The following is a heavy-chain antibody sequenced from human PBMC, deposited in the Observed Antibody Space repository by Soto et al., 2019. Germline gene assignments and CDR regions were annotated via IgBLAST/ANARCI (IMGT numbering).Heavy chain of an antibody. CDR3: ARESGRGWQQLLYGMDV. J-gene: IGHJ6*02. CDR1: GFTFSSYA. D-gene: IGHD6-13*01. CDR2: ISYDGSNK. Sequence: GGSLRLSCAASGFTFSSYAMHWVRQAPGKGLEWVAVISYDGSNKYYADSVKGRFTISRDNSKNTLYLQMNSLRAEDTAVYYCARESGRGWQQLLYGMDVWGQGTTVTVSS. V-gene: IGHV3-30-3*01.